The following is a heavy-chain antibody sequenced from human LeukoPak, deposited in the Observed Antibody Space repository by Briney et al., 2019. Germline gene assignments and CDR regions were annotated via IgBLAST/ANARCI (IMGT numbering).Heavy chain of an antibody. CDR1: GYTFTGYY. D-gene: IGHD6-13*01. CDR2: INPNSGGT. J-gene: IGHJ6*03. CDR3: ASSSSWYMYYYYYMDV. Sequence: ASVKVSCKASGYTFTGYYMHWVRQAPGQGLEWMGWINPNSGGTNYAQKFQGRVTMTRDTSISTAYMELSRLRSDGTAVYYCASSSSWYMYYYYYMDVWGKGTTVTVSS. V-gene: IGHV1-2*02.